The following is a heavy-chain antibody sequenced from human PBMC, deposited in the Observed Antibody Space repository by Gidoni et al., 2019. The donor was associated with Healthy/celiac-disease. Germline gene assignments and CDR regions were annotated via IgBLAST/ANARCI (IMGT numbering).Heavy chain of an antibody. D-gene: IGHD4-4*01. CDR2: VAPEDGET. CDR3: ATVRHEVGNSHYYYYYMDV. CDR1: GYTFPDYY. V-gene: IGHV1-69-2*01. J-gene: IGHJ6*03. Sequence: EVQLVQSGAEVKKPGATVKISCKVSGYTFPDYYMHWLQQATGKGLEWSGLVAPEDGETIYAEKFQGIVTITADTSTDTAYMELSSLRSEDTAVYYCATVRHEVGNSHYYYYYMDVWGKGTTVTVSS.